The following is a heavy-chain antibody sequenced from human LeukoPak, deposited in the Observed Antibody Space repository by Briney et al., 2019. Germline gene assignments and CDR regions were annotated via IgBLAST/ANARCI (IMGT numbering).Heavy chain of an antibody. CDR1: GYTFTGYY. D-gene: IGHD1-26*01. J-gene: IGHJ4*02. V-gene: IGHV1-2*02. Sequence: EASVKVSCKASGYTFTGYYMHWVRQAPGQGLEWMGWINPNSGGTNYAQKFQGRVTMTRDTSISTAYMELSRLRSDDTAVYYCARAPRIPYSGSYFDWGQGTLVTVSS. CDR3: ARAPRIPYSGSYFD. CDR2: INPNSGGT.